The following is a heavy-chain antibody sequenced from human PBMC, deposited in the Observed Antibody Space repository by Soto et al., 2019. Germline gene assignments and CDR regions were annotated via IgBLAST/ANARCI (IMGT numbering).Heavy chain of an antibody. V-gene: IGHV2-26*01. D-gene: IGHD3-9*01. CDR2: IFSNDEK. CDR1: GFSLSNARMG. Sequence: SGPTLVNPTETLTLTCTVSGFSLSNARMGVSWIRQPPGKALEWLAHIFSNDEKSYSTSLKSRLTISKDTSKSQVVLTMTNMDPVDTATYYCAHSPLNYDILAPAGFDYWGQGTLVTVSS. J-gene: IGHJ4*02. CDR3: AHSPLNYDILAPAGFDY.